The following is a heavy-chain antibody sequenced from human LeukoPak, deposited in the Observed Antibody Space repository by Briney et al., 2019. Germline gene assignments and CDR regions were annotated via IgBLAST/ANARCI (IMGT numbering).Heavy chain of an antibody. CDR3: AKSRSGGGSCYNY. CDR2: ISGSDDST. CDR1: GFTFNNYA. V-gene: IGHV3-23*01. Sequence: PGGSLRLSCAASGFTFNNYAMSWVRQAPGKGLEWVSTISGSDDSTYYADSVRGRFTISRDNSKNTLYLQMNSLRAEDTAVYYCAKSRSGGGSCYNYWGQGTLVTVSS. J-gene: IGHJ4*02. D-gene: IGHD2-15*01.